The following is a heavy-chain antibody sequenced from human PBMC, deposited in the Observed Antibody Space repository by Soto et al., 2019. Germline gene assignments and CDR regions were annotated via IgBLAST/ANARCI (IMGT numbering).Heavy chain of an antibody. CDR3: ARGHSGGHLFDY. V-gene: IGHV3-48*02. CDR2: ISTSSSII. J-gene: IGHJ4*02. D-gene: IGHD2-15*01. CDR1: GFTFSDYN. Sequence: VVSLIISCAASGFTFSDYNMNWVRQAPGKGLEWVSYISTSSSIIYHADSVRGRFTISRDNARNSLYLHMSSLRDEDTAVYYCARGHSGGHLFDYWGRGSLVTVSS.